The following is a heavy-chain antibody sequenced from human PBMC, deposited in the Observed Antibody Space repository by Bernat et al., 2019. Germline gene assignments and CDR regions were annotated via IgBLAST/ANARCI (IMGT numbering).Heavy chain of an antibody. J-gene: IGHJ2*01. V-gene: IGHV3-30*03. D-gene: IGHD6-13*01. CDR1: GFTFSSYG. Sequence: QVQLVESGGGVVQPGRSLRLSCAASGFTFSSYGMHWVRQAPGKGLGWVAVISNDGRNKYYADSVKDRLTISRDNSQNTLYLQMNSLRAEDTAVYYCARDPRSSSLLWWYFDLWGRGTLVTVSS. CDR2: ISNDGRNK. CDR3: ARDPRSSSLLWWYFDL.